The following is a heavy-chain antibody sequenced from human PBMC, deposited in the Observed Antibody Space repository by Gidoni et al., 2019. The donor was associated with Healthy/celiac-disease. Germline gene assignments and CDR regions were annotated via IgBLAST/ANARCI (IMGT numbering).Heavy chain of an antibody. CDR1: GFTFSMAW. Sequence: EVQLVESGGGLVKPGGSLRISCAASGFTFSMAWMSCVRQAPGKGLELVGRIKSKTDGGTTDDAEPVKSRFTISRDDSKNTLYLQMNSLKPEDTAMYYCTTDPRIMITFGGVIDFYYYYGMDVWGQGTTVTVSS. V-gene: IGHV3-15*01. CDR2: IKSKTDGGTT. J-gene: IGHJ6*02. CDR3: TTDPRIMITFGGVIDFYYYYGMDV. D-gene: IGHD3-16*02.